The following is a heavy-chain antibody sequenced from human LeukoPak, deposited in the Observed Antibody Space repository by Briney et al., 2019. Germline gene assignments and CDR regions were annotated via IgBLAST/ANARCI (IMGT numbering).Heavy chain of an antibody. V-gene: IGHV4-38-2*02. D-gene: IGHD2-15*01. CDR1: GYSISSGYY. J-gene: IGHJ4*02. Sequence: SETLSLTCTVSGYSISSGYYWGWIRQPPGKGLEWIGSIHQSGSTYYNPSLKSRVTISVDTSKNQFSLKLSSVTAADTAVYYCARGYCSGGSCQVLDYWGQGTLVTVSS. CDR3: ARGYCSGGSCQVLDY. CDR2: IHQSGST.